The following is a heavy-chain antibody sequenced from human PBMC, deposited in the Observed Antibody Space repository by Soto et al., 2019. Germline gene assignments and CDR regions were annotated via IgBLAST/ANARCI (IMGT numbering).Heavy chain of an antibody. Sequence: ASVKVSCKASGFTFTSSAVQWVRQARGQRLEWIGWIVVGSGNTNYAQKFQERVTITRDMSTSTAYMELSSLRSEDTAVYYCATYCSGGSCYSGYYYGMDVWGKGTTVTAPQ. CDR1: GFTFTSSA. D-gene: IGHD2-15*01. J-gene: IGHJ6*04. V-gene: IGHV1-58*01. CDR3: ATYCSGGSCYSGYYYGMDV. CDR2: IVVGSGNT.